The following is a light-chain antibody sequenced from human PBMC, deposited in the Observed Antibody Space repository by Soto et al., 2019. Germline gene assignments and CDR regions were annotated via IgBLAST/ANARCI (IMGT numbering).Light chain of an antibody. CDR1: SSNIGSNT. CDR2: SNN. CDR3: AAWDDSLNGYV. Sequence: QSVLTQPPSASGTPGQRVTLSCSGSSSNIGSNTVNWYQQLPGTAPKLLIYSNNQRPSGVPDRFSGSKSGTSASLAISGLQSEEEADYYCAAWDDSLNGYVFGTGTKLTVL. J-gene: IGLJ1*01. V-gene: IGLV1-44*01.